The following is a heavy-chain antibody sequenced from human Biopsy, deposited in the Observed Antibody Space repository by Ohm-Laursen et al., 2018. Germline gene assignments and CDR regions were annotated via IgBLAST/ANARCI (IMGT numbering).Heavy chain of an antibody. J-gene: IGHJ4*02. D-gene: IGHD4-17*01. CDR2: VIPISNTA. Sequence: VKISCKTSGGSFSDYGLSWVRQAPGRGLEWMGRVIPISNTANYAQNFQDRLTITADRSTNTAYMELNSLRSEDTAVYFCATLTEDYGASPDSWGQGTLVVASS. CDR3: ATLTEDYGASPDS. V-gene: IGHV1-69*13. CDR1: GGSFSDYG.